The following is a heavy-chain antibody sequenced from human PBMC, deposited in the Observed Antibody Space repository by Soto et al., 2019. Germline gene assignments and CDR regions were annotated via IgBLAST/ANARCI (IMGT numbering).Heavy chain of an antibody. CDR1: GFTFSSYA. CDR2: ISYDGSNK. J-gene: IGHJ6*02. Sequence: QVQLVESGGGVVQPGRSLRLSCAASGFTFSSYAMHWVRQAPGKGLEWVAVISYDGSNKYYADSVKGRFTISRDNSTNPLYLQMNSLRAEDTAVYYCARETYYDFWSGPYYGMDVWGQGTTVTVSS. V-gene: IGHV3-30-3*01. CDR3: ARETYYDFWSGPYYGMDV. D-gene: IGHD3-3*01.